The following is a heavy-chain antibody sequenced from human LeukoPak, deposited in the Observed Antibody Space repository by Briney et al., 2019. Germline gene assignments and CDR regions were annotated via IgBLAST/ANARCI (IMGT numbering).Heavy chain of an antibody. V-gene: IGHV4-39*07. Sequence: PSETLSLTCAVSGGSITSTKYFWGWIRQPPGKELELIGIISSSGTADYNPSLKSRVTISTDTSKNQFSLKLTSVTAADTAVYYCAGLGVMVPVYQFEYWGRGTPVTVSS. CDR2: ISSSGTA. J-gene: IGHJ4*02. D-gene: IGHD2-8*01. CDR1: GGSITSTKYF. CDR3: AGLGVMVPVYQFEY.